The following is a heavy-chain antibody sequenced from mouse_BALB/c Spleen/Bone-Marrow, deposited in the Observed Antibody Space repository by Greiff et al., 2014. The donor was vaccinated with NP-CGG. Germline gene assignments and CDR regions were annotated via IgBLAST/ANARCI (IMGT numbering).Heavy chain of an antibody. CDR1: GFTFSDFY. CDR2: ISNGGAYT. V-gene: IGHV5-4*02. D-gene: IGHD1-1*02. J-gene: IGHJ4*01. CDR3: ARSGERYGAMDY. Sequence: EVQLVESGGGLVKPGGSLKLSCAASGFTFSDFYMFWFRQTPEKRLEWVATISNGGAYTYYPDSVKERFTISRDKAKNNLYLQMSSLKSEDTAMYYCARSGERYGAMDYWGQGTSVTVTS.